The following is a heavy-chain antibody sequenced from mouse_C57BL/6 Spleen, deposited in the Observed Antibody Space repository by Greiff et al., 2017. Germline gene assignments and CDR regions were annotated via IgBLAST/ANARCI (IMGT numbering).Heavy chain of an antibody. CDR1: GFTFSSYA. J-gene: IGHJ3*01. Sequence: DVKLVESGGGLVKPGGSLKLSCAASGFTFSSYAMSWVRQTPEKRLEWVATISDGGSYTYYPDNVKGRFTISRDNAKNNLYLQMSHLKSEDTAMYYCARDRGTGTWAYWGQGTLVTVSA. V-gene: IGHV5-4*01. CDR2: ISDGGSYT. CDR3: ARDRGTGTWAY. D-gene: IGHD4-1*01.